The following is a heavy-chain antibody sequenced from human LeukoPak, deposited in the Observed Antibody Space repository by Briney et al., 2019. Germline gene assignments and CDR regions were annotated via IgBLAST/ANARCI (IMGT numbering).Heavy chain of an antibody. CDR3: ASLGEWEPPPDP. J-gene: IGHJ5*02. Sequence: PGGSLRLSSAASGFTFSSYEMNWVRQAPGKGLEWVSYISSSGSTIYYADSVKGRFTISRDNAKNSLYLQTNSLRAEDTAVYYCASLGEWEPPPDPWGQGTLVTVSS. CDR2: ISSSGSTI. D-gene: IGHD1-26*01. V-gene: IGHV3-48*03. CDR1: GFTFSSYE.